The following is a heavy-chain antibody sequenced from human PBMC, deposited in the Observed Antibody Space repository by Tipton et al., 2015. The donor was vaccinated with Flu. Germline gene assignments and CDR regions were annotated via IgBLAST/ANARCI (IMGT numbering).Heavy chain of an antibody. V-gene: IGHV3-72*01. CDR3: ARDKWRSGYPDY. D-gene: IGHD3-22*01. J-gene: IGHJ4*02. CDR1: GFTFSDHY. Sequence: EASGFTFSDHYMDWVRQAPGKGLEWVGRTRNKANSYTTEYAASVKGRFTISRDDSKNSLYLQMNSLKTEDTAVYYCARDKWRSGYPDYWGQGTLVTVSS. CDR2: TRNKANSYTT.